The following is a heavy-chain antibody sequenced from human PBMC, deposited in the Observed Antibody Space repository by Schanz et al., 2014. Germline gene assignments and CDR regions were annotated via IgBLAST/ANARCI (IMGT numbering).Heavy chain of an antibody. CDR3: ARPSDSSWYMDV. CDR1: GFTFSSYG. Sequence: VQLLESGGGVVQPGRSLRLSCAASGFTFSSYGMHWVRQAPGKGLEWVALIWYDGSNEYYADSVKGRFTISRDNPKKTLYLQMNSLRAEDTAVYYCARPSDSSWYMDVWGKGTTVTVSS. D-gene: IGHD2-21*02. CDR2: IWYDGSNE. J-gene: IGHJ6*03. V-gene: IGHV3-33*08.